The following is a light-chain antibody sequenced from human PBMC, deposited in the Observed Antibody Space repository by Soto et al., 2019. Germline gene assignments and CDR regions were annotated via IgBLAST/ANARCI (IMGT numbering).Light chain of an antibody. Sequence: DIQMTQSPSTLSASVGDRVTITCRASQSVTTWLAWYQQKPGKAPKLLIYNASNSESGLPSRFTGSGSGTEFTLTISSLQSDDFATYYCQQYSTYPITFGQGTRLEIK. CDR1: QSVTTW. V-gene: IGKV1-5*03. CDR3: QQYSTYPIT. CDR2: NAS. J-gene: IGKJ5*01.